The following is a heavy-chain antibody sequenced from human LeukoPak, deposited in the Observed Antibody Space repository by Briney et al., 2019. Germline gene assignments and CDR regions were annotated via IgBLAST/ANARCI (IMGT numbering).Heavy chain of an antibody. J-gene: IGHJ4*02. CDR3: ARDRLEGGETFDS. Sequence: GGSLRLSCAASGFTFSNFWMAWVRQTPGKGLEWVANIKPDASEKYYVDSVKGRFTISRDNAQNSFYLQMNSLRPEDTAVYFCARDRLEGGETFDSWGQGTLVTVSS. V-gene: IGHV3-7*01. D-gene: IGHD1-1*01. CDR2: IKPDASEK. CDR1: GFTFSNFW.